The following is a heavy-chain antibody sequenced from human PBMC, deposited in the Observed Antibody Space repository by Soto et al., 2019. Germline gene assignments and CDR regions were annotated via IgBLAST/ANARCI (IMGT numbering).Heavy chain of an antibody. J-gene: IGHJ6*02. Sequence: GGSLRLSCAASGFIFRDYAMYWVRQAPGKGLEWVSVISGSDGTTFYADSVRGRVTSSRDNSRNMVYLQMISLRAEDAAVYYCAKVIGGSESYWGGSHYYYALDVWGQGTTVTVSS. D-gene: IGHD3-10*01. CDR3: AKVIGGSESYWGGSHYYYALDV. V-gene: IGHV3-23*01. CDR1: GFIFRDYA. CDR2: ISGSDGTT.